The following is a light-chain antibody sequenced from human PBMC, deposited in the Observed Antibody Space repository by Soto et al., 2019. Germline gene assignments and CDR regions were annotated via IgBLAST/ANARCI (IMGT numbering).Light chain of an antibody. Sequence: DIQLTQSPSFLSASVGDRVTITCRASQGISSYLAWYQQKPGKAPKLLIYAASTLQSGVPSRFSGSGSGTEFSLTVNSLQPEDFATYYCQQLDSYPPTLGGGTKVEIK. J-gene: IGKJ4*01. CDR2: AAS. CDR1: QGISSY. V-gene: IGKV1-9*01. CDR3: QQLDSYPPT.